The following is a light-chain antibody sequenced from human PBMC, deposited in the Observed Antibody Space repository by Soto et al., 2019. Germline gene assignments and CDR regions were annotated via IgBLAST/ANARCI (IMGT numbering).Light chain of an antibody. V-gene: IGLV3-21*02. CDR2: DDD. J-gene: IGLJ3*02. CDR1: NIGSKS. CDR3: QVWDSSGDHPV. Sequence: SYELTQPPSVSVAPGQTARITCGGNNIGSKSVHWYQQKPGQAPVLVVYDDDDRPSGIPERFSGSNSGNTATLTIARVEAGDEADYYCQVWDSSGDHPVFGGGTKVTVL.